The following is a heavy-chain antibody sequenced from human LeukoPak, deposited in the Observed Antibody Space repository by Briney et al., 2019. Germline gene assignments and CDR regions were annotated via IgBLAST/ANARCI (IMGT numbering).Heavy chain of an antibody. J-gene: IGHJ4*02. D-gene: IGHD2-15*01. CDR2: INSDGSAT. CDR1: GFTFSSYW. V-gene: IGHV3-74*01. CDR3: ARGNKWSFDS. Sequence: QPGGSLRLSCAASGFTFSSYWMHWVRQAPGKGLVWVSRINSDGSATSYADSVMVRFTISRDSAKNTLYLQMNSLRPEDTAVYYCARGNKWSFDSWGQGALVTVSS.